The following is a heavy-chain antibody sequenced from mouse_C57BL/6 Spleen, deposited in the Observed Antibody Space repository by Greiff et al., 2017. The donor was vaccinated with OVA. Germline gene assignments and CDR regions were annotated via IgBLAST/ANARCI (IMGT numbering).Heavy chain of an antibody. Sequence: QVQLQQSGPELVKPGASVKISCKASGYSFTSYYIHWVKQRPGQGLEWIGWIYPGRGNTKYNEKFKGKATLTADTSSSTAYMQLSSLTSEDSAVYYCARSGDYYGSSSFDYWGQGTTLTVSS. CDR3: ARSGDYYGSSSFDY. CDR1: GYSFTSYY. V-gene: IGHV1-66*01. J-gene: IGHJ2*01. CDR2: IYPGRGNT. D-gene: IGHD1-1*01.